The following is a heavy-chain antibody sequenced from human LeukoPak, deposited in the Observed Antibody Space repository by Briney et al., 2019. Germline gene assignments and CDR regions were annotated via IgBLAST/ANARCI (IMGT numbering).Heavy chain of an antibody. V-gene: IGHV3-9*01. Sequence: PGGSLRLSCAASGFTFDDYGMHWVRQAPGKGLEWVSGISWNSASTGYADSVKGRFTISRDNAKNSLYLQMNSLRAEDTAVFHCVRSRSGSDPADAFDIWGQGTMVTVSS. D-gene: IGHD3-10*01. CDR2: ISWNSAST. CDR1: GFTFDDYG. CDR3: VRSRSGSDPADAFDI. J-gene: IGHJ3*02.